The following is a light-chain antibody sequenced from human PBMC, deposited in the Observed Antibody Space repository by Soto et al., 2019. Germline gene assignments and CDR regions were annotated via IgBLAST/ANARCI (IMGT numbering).Light chain of an antibody. CDR1: QSISSY. CDR3: QQYNNWPLT. V-gene: IGKV1-39*01. Sequence: DSQMTQSPSSLSASVGDRVSITCLASQSISSYLNWYQQKPGKAPKLLIYEASSLQSGVPSRFSGSGSGTEFTLTISSLQSEYFAVYYCQQYNNWPLTFGGGTKVDI. J-gene: IGKJ4*01. CDR2: EAS.